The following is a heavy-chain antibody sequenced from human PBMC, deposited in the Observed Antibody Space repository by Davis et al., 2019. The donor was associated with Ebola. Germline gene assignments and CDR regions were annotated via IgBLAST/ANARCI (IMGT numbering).Heavy chain of an antibody. V-gene: IGHV3-74*01. CDR2: INSDGSST. J-gene: IGHJ5*02. Sequence: HTGGSLRLSCAASGFTFSSYWMHWVRQAPGKGRGWVSRINSDGSSTSYADSVKGRFTISRDNAKNTLYLQMNSLRAEDTAVYYCARDGHYYDYIWGSYRLIESGWFDPWGQGTLVTVSS. CDR3: ARDGHYYDYIWGSYRLIESGWFDP. D-gene: IGHD3-16*02. CDR1: GFTFSSYW.